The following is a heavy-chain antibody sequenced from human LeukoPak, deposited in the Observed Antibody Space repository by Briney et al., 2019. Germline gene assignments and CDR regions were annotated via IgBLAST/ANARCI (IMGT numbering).Heavy chain of an antibody. D-gene: IGHD3-10*01. Sequence: ASVKVSCKASGYTFTSYHINWLRQATGQGLEWMGWMNPNSGDTGYAQKFQGRVTMTRNTSISTAYMELSSLRSEDTAVYYCARPSGGWYYYYMDVWGKGTTVTVSS. CDR2: MNPNSGDT. V-gene: IGHV1-8*01. J-gene: IGHJ6*03. CDR1: GYTFTSYH. CDR3: ARPSGGWYYYYMDV.